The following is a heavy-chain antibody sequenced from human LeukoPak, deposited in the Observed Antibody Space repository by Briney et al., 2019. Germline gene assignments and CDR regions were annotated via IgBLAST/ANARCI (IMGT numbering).Heavy chain of an antibody. CDR1: GYTFTSYD. CDR3: ARLADYYYGSGSYYDGGGWFDP. Sequence: GASVKVSCKASGYTFTSYDINWVRQATGQGLEWMGWMSPNSGNTGYAQKFQGRVTMTRNTSISTAYMELSSLRSEDTAVYYCARLADYYYGSGSYYDGGGWFDPWGQGTLVTVSS. CDR2: MSPNSGNT. V-gene: IGHV1-8*01. J-gene: IGHJ5*02. D-gene: IGHD3-10*01.